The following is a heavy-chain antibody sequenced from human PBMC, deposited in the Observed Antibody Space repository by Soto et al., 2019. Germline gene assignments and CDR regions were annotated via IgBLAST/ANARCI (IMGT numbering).Heavy chain of an antibody. D-gene: IGHD5-18*01. V-gene: IGHV3-33*01. CDR1: GFTFSSYG. CDR2: IWYDGSNK. J-gene: IGHJ6*02. Sequence: PWGSLRLSCAASGFTFSSYGMHWVRQAPGKGLEWVAVIWYDGSNKYYADSVKGRFTISRDNSKNTLYLQMNSLRAEDTAVYYCARDPPVDTAMDYYYYYGMDVWGQGTTVTVSS. CDR3: ARDPPVDTAMDYYYYYGMDV.